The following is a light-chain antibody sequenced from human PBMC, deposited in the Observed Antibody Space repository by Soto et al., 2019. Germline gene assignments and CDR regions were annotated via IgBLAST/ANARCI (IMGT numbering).Light chain of an antibody. J-gene: IGLJ2*01. CDR2: QDF. CDR1: KLGDKY. V-gene: IGLV3-1*01. CDR3: LVWASSSVV. Sequence: SYELTQPPSVSVSRGQTANITCSGDKLGDKYASWYQQKPGQSPVLVIYQDFRRPSGIPERFSGSNSGDTATLTISGTQAMDDAEYYCLVWASSSVVFGGGTKLTVL.